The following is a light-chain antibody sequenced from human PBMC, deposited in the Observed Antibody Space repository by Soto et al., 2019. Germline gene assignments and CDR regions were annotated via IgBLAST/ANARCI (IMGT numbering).Light chain of an antibody. CDR3: SSFTTGSTVV. CDR1: SNDVGGYNY. V-gene: IGLV2-14*01. Sequence: QSALTQPASVSGSPRQSITISCTGTSNDVGGYNYVSWYQQHPGKAPKLMIYDVSNRPSGVSNRFSGSKSGNTASLTISGIQAEDEADYYCSSFTTGSTVVFGGGTKLTVL. CDR2: DVS. J-gene: IGLJ2*01.